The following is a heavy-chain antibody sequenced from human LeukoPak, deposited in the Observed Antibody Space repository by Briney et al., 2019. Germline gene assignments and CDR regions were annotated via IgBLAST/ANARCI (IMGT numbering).Heavy chain of an antibody. CDR3: AKDRSFIGLDI. D-gene: IGHD1-26*01. V-gene: IGHV3-20*04. CDR1: GVKFDDHG. Sequence: TGGSLRLSCAASGVKFDDHGMRWVRQVPGEGLEWVSGLNWHGGRTGYADSVKGRFTISRDNAKNSLYLQMNSLRAEDTAFYYCAKDRSFIGLDIWGQGTMVIVSS. J-gene: IGHJ3*02. CDR2: LNWHGGRT.